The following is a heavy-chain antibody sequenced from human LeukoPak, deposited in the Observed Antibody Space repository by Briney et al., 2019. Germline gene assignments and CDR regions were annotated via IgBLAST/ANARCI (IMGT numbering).Heavy chain of an antibody. CDR2: IRYDGSNK. Sequence: GGSLRLSCAASGFTFSSYGMHWVRQAPGKGLEWVAFIRYDGSNKYYADSVKGRFTISRDNSKNTLYLQMNSLRAEDTAVYYCAKDLGNWNSEYYFDYWGQGTLVTVSS. CDR1: GFTFSSYG. V-gene: IGHV3-30*02. J-gene: IGHJ4*02. CDR3: AKDLGNWNSEYYFDY. D-gene: IGHD1-7*01.